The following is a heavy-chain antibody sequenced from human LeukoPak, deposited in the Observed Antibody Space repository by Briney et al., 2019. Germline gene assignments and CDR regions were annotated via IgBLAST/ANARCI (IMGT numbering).Heavy chain of an antibody. CDR2: IRYDSSNE. CDR3: AKDRGDYDFWSGQDF. J-gene: IGHJ1*01. Sequence: GGSLNLSCAASGITLSLYGMHWVRQAPGKGLQWVAFIRYDSSNEFYADSVKGRFTISRDISKSTLYLQMNSLRAEDTAVYYCAKDRGDYDFWSGQDFWGQGTLVTVSS. D-gene: IGHD3-3*01. V-gene: IGHV3-30*02. CDR1: GITLSLYG.